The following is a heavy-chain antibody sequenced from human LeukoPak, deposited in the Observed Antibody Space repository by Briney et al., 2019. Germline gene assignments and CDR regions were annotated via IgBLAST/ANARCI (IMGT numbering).Heavy chain of an antibody. V-gene: IGHV3-21*01. CDR3: ARDGGSITGTTGLFDY. CDR2: ISSSSSYI. Sequence: PGGSLRLSCAASGFTFSSYSMNWVRQAPGKGLEWVSSISSSSSYIYYADSRKGRFTISRDNAKNSLYLQMNSLSAEDTAVYYCARDGGSITGTTGLFDYWGQGTLVTVSS. CDR1: GFTFSSYS. J-gene: IGHJ4*02. D-gene: IGHD1-7*01.